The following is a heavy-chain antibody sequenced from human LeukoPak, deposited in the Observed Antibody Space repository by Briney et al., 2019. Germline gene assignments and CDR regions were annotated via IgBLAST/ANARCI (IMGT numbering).Heavy chain of an antibody. CDR2: ISGSGGST. J-gene: IGHJ6*03. CDR1: GFTFSSYA. Sequence: PGGSLRLSCAASGFTFSSYAVSWVRQAPGKGLEWVSGISGSGGSTYYADSVKGRFTISRDNSKNTLYLQMNSLRAEDTAVYYCAKEGSGNYYYYYMDVWGKGTTVTVSS. D-gene: IGHD3-10*01. V-gene: IGHV3-23*01. CDR3: AKEGSGNYYYYYMDV.